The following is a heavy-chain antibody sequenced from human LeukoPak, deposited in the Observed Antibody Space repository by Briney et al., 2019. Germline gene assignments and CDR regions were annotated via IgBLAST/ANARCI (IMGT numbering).Heavy chain of an antibody. D-gene: IGHD2-2*01. CDR1: GYTFTCYY. J-gene: IGHJ6*03. CDR3: ARDSPIVVVPAAILYYYYYMDV. V-gene: IGHV1-2*02. Sequence: ASVKVACKASGYTFTCYYMHWVRQAPGQGLEWMGWINPNSGGTNYAQKFQGRVTMTRDTSISTAYMELSRLRSDDTAVYYCARDSPIVVVPAAILYYYYYMDVWGKGTTVPVSS. CDR2: INPNSGGT.